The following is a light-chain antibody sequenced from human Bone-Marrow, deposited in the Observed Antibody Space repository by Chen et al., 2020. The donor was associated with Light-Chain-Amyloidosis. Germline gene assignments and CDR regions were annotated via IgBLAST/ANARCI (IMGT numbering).Light chain of an antibody. CDR1: QSILYSSSNKNY. CDR3: QQYYTTPPPT. CDR2: WAS. V-gene: IGKV4-1*01. J-gene: IGKJ1*01. Sequence: DIVMTQSPDYLAVSLGERATINCKSSQSILYSSSNKNYLAWYQQKPGQPPKLLIYWASTRESGVPDPFSGSGSGTDFTLTISSLQAEDVAVYYCQQYYTTPPPTFGQGTKVEIK.